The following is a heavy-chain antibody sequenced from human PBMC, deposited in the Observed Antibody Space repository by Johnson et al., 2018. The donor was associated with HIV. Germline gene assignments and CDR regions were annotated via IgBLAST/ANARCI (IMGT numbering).Heavy chain of an antibody. CDR3: VKDRSEYYYDAFDI. D-gene: IGHD3-10*01. V-gene: IGHV3-23*04. CDR2: ITGSGNTP. CDR1: GFTFRTYA. J-gene: IGHJ3*02. Sequence: QLVESGGGLIQPGGSLRLSCVGSGFTFRTYAMSWVRQAPGKGLEWVSAITGSGNTPFYADSVKGRFTISRDNSKNSLSLQWNSLRAEDTATYYCVKDRSEYYYDAFDIWGQGTMVTVSS.